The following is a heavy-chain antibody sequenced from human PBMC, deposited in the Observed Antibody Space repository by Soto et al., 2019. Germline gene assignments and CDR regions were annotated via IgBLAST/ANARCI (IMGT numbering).Heavy chain of an antibody. CDR3: ARDRPARASGYPLSPPYYYYVMDV. CDR2: IYYNGST. D-gene: IGHD5-12*01. Sequence: NPSETLSLTCTVSGGSISSYCWSWIRQPPGKGMEWIGYIYYNGSTNYNPSLKSRVTISVDTSKNQFSLKLSSVTAADTAVYYCARDRPARASGYPLSPPYYYYVMDVWGQGTTVTVS. J-gene: IGHJ6*02. V-gene: IGHV4-59*01. CDR1: GGSISSYC.